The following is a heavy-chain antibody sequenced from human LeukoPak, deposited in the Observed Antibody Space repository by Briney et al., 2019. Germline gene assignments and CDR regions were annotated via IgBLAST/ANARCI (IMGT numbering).Heavy chain of an antibody. V-gene: IGHV3-74*01. Sequence: PGGSLRLSCAASGFSLSSYWMHWVRQAPAKGLVWVARINSDGSSTYYADSVKGRFTIARDNAKNTLYLQMNSLRAEDTAVYYCATRDYFDYWGQGTLVTVSS. CDR3: ATRDYFDY. J-gene: IGHJ4*02. CDR1: GFSLSSYW. D-gene: IGHD5-24*01. CDR2: INSDGSST.